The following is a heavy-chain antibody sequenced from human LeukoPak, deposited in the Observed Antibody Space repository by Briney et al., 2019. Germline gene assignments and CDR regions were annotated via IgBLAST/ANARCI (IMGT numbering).Heavy chain of an antibody. J-gene: IGHJ5*02. CDR3: ARQAGSGTYYTRWFDP. D-gene: IGHD3-10*01. CDR1: DGSISSYY. V-gene: IGHV4-59*08. CDR2: IYISGST. Sequence: SETLSLTCTVSDGSISSYYWTWIRQPAGKGLEWIGYIYISGSTKHNPSLKSRVTMSVDTSKNQFSLRLSSVTAADTAVYYCARQAGSGTYYTRWFDPWGQGTLVTVSS.